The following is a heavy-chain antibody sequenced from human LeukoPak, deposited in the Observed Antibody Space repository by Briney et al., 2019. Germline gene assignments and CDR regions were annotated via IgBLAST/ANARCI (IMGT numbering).Heavy chain of an antibody. V-gene: IGHV3-7*03. D-gene: IGHD3-22*01. CDR1: GFTFSSYW. CDR3: ARVPTYYYDGGEDY. CDR2: IKQDGSEK. Sequence: PGGSLRLSCAASGFTFSSYWMSWVRQAPGKGLEWVANIKQDGSEKYYVDSVKGRFTISRDNAKNSLYLQMNSLRAEDTAVYYCARVPTYYYDGGEDYWGQGTLVTVSS. J-gene: IGHJ4*02.